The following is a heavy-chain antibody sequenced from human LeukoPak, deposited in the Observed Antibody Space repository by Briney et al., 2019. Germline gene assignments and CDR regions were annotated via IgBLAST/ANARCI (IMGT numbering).Heavy chain of an antibody. CDR2: INPNSGGT. D-gene: IGHD2-8*01. Sequence: ASVKVSCKASGYTFTGYFIHWVRQAPGQGLEWMGWINPNSGGTNYALKFQGRVTMTRDTSISTAYMELSRLRSDDTAVYYCARGAGVRREGWFDPWGQGTLVTVSS. V-gene: IGHV1-2*02. J-gene: IGHJ5*02. CDR3: ARGAGVRREGWFDP. CDR1: GYTFTGYF.